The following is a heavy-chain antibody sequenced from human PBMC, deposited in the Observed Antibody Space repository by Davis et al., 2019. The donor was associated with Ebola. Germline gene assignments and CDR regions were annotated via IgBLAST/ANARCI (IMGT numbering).Heavy chain of an antibody. J-gene: IGHJ4*02. V-gene: IGHV4-34*01. CDR1: GGSFSGYY. D-gene: IGHD5-12*01. CDR2: IHHGGST. CDR3: ARGGGYDRLVY. Sequence: PSETLSLTCAGYGGSFSGYYWRWIRQPPGKGLEWIGEIHHGGSTNYNPSLKSRITISVDTSTNQFSLKLSSVTAADTAVYYCARGGGYDRLVYWGQGTLVTVSS.